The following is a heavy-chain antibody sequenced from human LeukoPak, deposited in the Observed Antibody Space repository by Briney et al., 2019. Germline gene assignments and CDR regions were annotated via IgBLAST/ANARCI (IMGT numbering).Heavy chain of an antibody. CDR3: THPAYYYNVDV. V-gene: IGHV3-73*01. Sequence: GGSLKLSCSASGLTFSVSAIHWVRQASGKGLEWVGRIKTKADNYATAYAASVKGRFTISRDDSTNTAYLQMNSLKTEDTAVYYCTHPAYYYNVDVWGKGTTVTVSS. CDR2: IKTKADNYAT. CDR1: GLTFSVSA. D-gene: IGHD6-25*01. J-gene: IGHJ6*04.